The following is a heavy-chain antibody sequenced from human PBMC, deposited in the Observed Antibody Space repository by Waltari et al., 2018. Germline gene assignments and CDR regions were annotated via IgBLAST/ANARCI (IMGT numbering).Heavy chain of an antibody. CDR2: TSLYNDKR. V-gene: IGHV1-18*01. Sequence: QVQLVQSGPEVREPGASLRVSCKASGYTLVASGSSWLGQAPGQGLEGLGWTSLYNDKRNYAQKFQGRVTMTTDMSTNTAYVDLRSLRSDETAVYYCARYWTGTESADYMDVWGKGTTVTVSS. J-gene: IGHJ6*03. CDR1: GYTLVASG. CDR3: ARYWTGTESADYMDV. D-gene: IGHD2-8*02.